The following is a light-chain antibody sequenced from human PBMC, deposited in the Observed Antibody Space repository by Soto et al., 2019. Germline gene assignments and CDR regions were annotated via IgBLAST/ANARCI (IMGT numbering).Light chain of an antibody. J-gene: IGLJ1*01. CDR1: SSDVGSYNL. CDR3: CSYASSSAPFV. V-gene: IGLV2-23*01. CDR2: EGS. Sequence: QSVLTQPASVSGSPGQSITISCTGTSSDVGSYNLVSWYQQHPDKAPKLMIYEGSKRPSGVSNRFSGSKSGNTASLTISGLQAEDETDYYCCSYASSSAPFVFGTGTKLTVL.